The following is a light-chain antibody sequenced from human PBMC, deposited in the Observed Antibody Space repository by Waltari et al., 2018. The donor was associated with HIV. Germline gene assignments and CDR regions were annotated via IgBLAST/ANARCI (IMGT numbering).Light chain of an antibody. CDR1: QSPLHSNGYNY. V-gene: IGKV2-28*01. Sequence: EIVMTQSPLSLPVTPGEPASISCRSRQSPLHSNGYNYLDWYVQKPGQSPQLLIYVASKRASGVPDRFSGSGSGTDFTLKISRVEADDGGVYYCMQARETPQTFGPGTRVEIK. CDR3: MQARETPQT. J-gene: IGKJ3*01. CDR2: VAS.